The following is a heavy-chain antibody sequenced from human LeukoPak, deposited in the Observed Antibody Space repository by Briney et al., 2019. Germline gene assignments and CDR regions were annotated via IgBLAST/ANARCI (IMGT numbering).Heavy chain of an antibody. CDR3: SAGATTYCGEDCYPSFFFYHGIDV. V-gene: IGHV1-58*01. CDR1: GFTFTTFA. J-gene: IGHJ6*02. CDR2: IVVDGGNA. D-gene: IGHD2-21*02. Sequence: ASVTVSCKASGFTFTTFAVQWVRQARGQRLEWIGWIVVDGGNAHYAQKFQERVDIITDRSRNTVFMELRSLRSGDTAVYYCSAGATTYCGEDCYPSFFFYHGIDVWGQGTTVTVSS.